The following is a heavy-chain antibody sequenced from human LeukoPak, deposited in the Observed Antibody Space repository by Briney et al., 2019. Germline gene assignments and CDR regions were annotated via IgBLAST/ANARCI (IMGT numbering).Heavy chain of an antibody. J-gene: IGHJ6*03. CDR1: GYTFTSYG. CDR3: ARPMNYYDSSGYYYEHYYYYMDV. CDR2: ISAYNGNT. D-gene: IGHD3-22*01. Sequence: GASVKVSCKASGYTFTSYGISWVRQAPGQGLEWMGWISAYNGNTNYAQKLQGRVTMTTGTSTSTAYMELRSLRSDDTAVYYCARPMNYYDSSGYYYEHYYYYMDVWGKGTTVTVSS. V-gene: IGHV1-18*01.